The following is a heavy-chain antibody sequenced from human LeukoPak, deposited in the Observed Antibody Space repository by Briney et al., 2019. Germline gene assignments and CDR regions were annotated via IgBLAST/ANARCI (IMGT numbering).Heavy chain of an antibody. J-gene: IGHJ4*02. D-gene: IGHD3-3*01. Sequence: SETLSLTCTVSGGSFSSYYWSWIRQPPGKGLEWIGYIYYSGSTDYNPSLKSRVTISVETSKNQFSLNLSSVTAADTAVYYCARIYYDFWSGYYTPRYFDYWGQGTLVTVSS. CDR3: ARIYYDFWSGYYTPRYFDY. CDR1: GGSFSSYY. V-gene: IGHV4-59*01. CDR2: IYYSGST.